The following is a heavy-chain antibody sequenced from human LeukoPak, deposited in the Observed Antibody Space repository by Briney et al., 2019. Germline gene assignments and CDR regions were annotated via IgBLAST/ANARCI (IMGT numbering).Heavy chain of an antibody. CDR3: ATKDGYSFDY. D-gene: IGHD5-24*01. V-gene: IGHV3-7*01. J-gene: IGHJ4*02. CDR1: GLTFRNYG. Sequence: GGSLRLSCAASGLTFRNYGMHWVRQAPGKGLEWVANINQDGSEKYYVDSVKGRFTISRDNAKNSLFLQMNSLRAEDTAVYYCATKDGYSFDYWGQGTLVTVSS. CDR2: INQDGSEK.